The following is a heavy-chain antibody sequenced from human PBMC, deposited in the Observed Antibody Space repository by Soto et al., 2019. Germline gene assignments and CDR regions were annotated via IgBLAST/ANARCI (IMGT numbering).Heavy chain of an antibody. CDR2: IYYSGST. J-gene: IGHJ6*03. CDR1: GGSISSYY. CDR3: ARHGGGSRGLGYMDV. D-gene: IGHD3-16*01. Sequence: SETLSLTCTVSGGSISSYYWSWIRQPPGKGLEWIGYIYYSGSTNSNPSLKSRVTISVHTSKNQFSLKLSSVTAADTAVYYCARHGGGSRGLGYMDVWGKGTTVTVSS. V-gene: IGHV4-59*08.